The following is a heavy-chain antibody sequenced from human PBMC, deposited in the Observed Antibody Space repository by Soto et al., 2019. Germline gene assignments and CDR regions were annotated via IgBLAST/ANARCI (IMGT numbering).Heavy chain of an antibody. D-gene: IGHD6-19*01. J-gene: IGHJ4*02. CDR3: AKESSGHS. V-gene: IGHV3-23*04. CDR2: ISGSGGST. Sequence: EVQLVESGGGLVQPGGSLRLSCVASGFSFSDYAMSWVRQAPGKGLEWVSGISGSGGSTYYGDSVKGRFTISRDNSKNTLYLQMNSLRDEDTAVYYCAKESSGHSWGQGTLVTVSS. CDR1: GFSFSDYA.